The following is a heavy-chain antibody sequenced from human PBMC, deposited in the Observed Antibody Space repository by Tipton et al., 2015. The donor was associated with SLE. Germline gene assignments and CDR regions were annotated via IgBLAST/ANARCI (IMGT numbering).Heavy chain of an antibody. Sequence: TLSLTCDVTGFSISSGYYWGWLRQPPGKGLEWIGNIYYSGNTIYNPSLKSRVTISVDASKNQYSLKLTSVTAADTAFYYCARDPGDSYWAYYYGMYVWGQVPMVTVSS. V-gene: IGHV4-38-2*02. CDR1: GFSISSGYY. J-gene: IGHJ6*02. CDR3: ARDPGDSYWAYYYGMYV. CDR2: IYYSGNT. D-gene: IGHD3-10*01.